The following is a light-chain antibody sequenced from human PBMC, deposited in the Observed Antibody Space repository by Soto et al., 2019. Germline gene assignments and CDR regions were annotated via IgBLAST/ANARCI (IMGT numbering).Light chain of an antibody. J-gene: IGKJ1*01. V-gene: IGKV3-15*01. Sequence: EILRAQSPEHPAVSPGERVTFSCRASQSVSCYLAWYQQKPGQAPRLLIYDASTRATGTPVRFSGSGSGTEFTLTISSLQSEDFGVYYCQQNKDWPGTFGQGTKVDIK. CDR2: DAS. CDR1: QSVSCY. CDR3: QQNKDWPGT.